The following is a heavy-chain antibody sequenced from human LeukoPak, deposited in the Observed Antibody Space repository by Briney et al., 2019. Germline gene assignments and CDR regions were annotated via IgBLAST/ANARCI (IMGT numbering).Heavy chain of an antibody. D-gene: IGHD5-18*01. CDR3: ATLNSFGSDY. CDR2: IDTDGGTT. CDR1: GFTFSRFW. Sequence: GGSLRLSCAASGFTFSRFWMHWVRQPPGKGLVWVSRIDTDGGTTTYADSVKGRFTISRDNAKNTVYLQLNSLRVEDTAMYYCATLNSFGSDYWGRGVLVTVSS. J-gene: IGHJ4*02. V-gene: IGHV3-74*01.